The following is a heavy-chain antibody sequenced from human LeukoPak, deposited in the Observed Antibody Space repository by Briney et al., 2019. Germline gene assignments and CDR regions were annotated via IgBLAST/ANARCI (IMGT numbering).Heavy chain of an antibody. V-gene: IGHV1-18*04. CDR1: GYTFTSYY. CDR3: ARLRLYCSSTTCYTYHGMDV. D-gene: IGHD2-2*02. J-gene: IGHJ6*02. Sequence: ASVKVSCKASGYTFTSYYMHWVRQAPGQGLEWMGWISAYNGNTNYAEMFQGRVTMTTDTSTSTAYMDLRSLRSDDTAVYYCARLRLYCSSTTCYTYHGMDVWGQGTTVTVSS. CDR2: ISAYNGNT.